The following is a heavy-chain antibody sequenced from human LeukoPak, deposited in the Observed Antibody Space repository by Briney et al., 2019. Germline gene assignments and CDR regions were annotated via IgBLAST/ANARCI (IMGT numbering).Heavy chain of an antibody. CDR3: ARGSPPWGYYYYGTDV. D-gene: IGHD3-16*01. CDR2: IYFSGST. CDR1: GGSITGGDFY. Sequence: SQTLSLTCTVSGGSITGGDFYWSWIRRPPGKGLEWIGYIYFSGSTYYNPSLKSRVTISVDTSKNQFSLKLSSVTAADTAVYYCARGSPPWGYYYYGTDVWGQGTTVTVSS. V-gene: IGHV4-30-4*01. J-gene: IGHJ6*02.